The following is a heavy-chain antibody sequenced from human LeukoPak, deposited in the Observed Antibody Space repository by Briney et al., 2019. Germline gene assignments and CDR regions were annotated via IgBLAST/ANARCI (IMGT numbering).Heavy chain of an antibody. D-gene: IGHD3-3*01. V-gene: IGHV1-2*04. CDR1: GYTFTGYY. CDR2: IYPNSGGT. CDR3: ARERASYYDFWSGYAPYYYYGMDV. J-gene: IGHJ6*02. Sequence: GASVKVSCKASGYTFTGYYMHWVRQAPGQGLEWMGWIYPNSGGTNYAQKFQGWVTMTRDTSISTAYMELSRLRSDDTAVYYCARERASYYDFWSGYAPYYYYGMDVWGQGTTVTVSS.